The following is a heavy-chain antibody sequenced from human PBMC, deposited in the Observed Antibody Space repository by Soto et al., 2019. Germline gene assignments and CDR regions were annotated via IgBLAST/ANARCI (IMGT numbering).Heavy chain of an antibody. J-gene: IGHJ4*02. V-gene: IGHV1-69*06. CDR1: GDTSPRYA. D-gene: IGHD3-3*01. CDR2: IVPMFGTS. Sequence: QERLVQSGAEVRKPGSSVKVSCKVTGDTSPRYAINWVRQAPGQGLEWMGGIVPMFGTSKYAQKFQGRVTITADTSTNIAYMELRSLRSEDTAFYDCNRGSEYDFSSGYLWGQGTLVSVSA. CDR3: NRGSEYDFSSGYL.